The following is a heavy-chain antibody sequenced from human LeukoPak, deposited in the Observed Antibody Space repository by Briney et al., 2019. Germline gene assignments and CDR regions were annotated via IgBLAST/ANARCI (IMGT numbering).Heavy chain of an antibody. CDR1: GYTFTDNY. D-gene: IGHD5-12*01. V-gene: IGHV1-2*02. CDR3: AREKSGYDFDY. Sequence: GASVKVSCKASGYTFTDNYMHWLRQAPGQGLEWMGWINLNSGGTKYAQKFQGRVTITRDTSISTAYMELSRLTSDDTAVYYCAREKSGYDFDYWGQGTLVTVSS. CDR2: INLNSGGT. J-gene: IGHJ4*02.